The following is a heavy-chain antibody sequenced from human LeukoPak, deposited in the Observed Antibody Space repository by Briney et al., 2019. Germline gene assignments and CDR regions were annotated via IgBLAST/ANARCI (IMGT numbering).Heavy chain of an antibody. CDR2: IYYSGST. Sequence: NPSETLSLTCTVSGGSISSSSYYWGWIRQPPGKGLEWIGSIYYSGSTYYNPSLKSRVTISVDTSKNQFSLKLSSVTAADTAVYYCARHGRYCSSTSCYTDAFDIWGQGTMVTVSS. J-gene: IGHJ3*02. CDR1: GGSISSSSYY. D-gene: IGHD2-2*02. V-gene: IGHV4-39*01. CDR3: ARHGRYCSSTSCYTDAFDI.